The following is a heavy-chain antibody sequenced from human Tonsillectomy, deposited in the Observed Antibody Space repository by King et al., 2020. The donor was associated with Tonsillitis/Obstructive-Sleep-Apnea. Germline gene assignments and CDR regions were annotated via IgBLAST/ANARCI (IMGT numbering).Heavy chain of an antibody. D-gene: IGHD6-13*01. CDR3: ARDLWAIAAAGTFDY. CDR1: GFTFSSYS. J-gene: IGHJ4*02. V-gene: IGHV3-48*02. Sequence: VQLVESGGGLVQPGGSLRLSCAASGFTFSSYSMNWVRQAPGKGLEWVSYISSSSSTIYYADSVKGRFTISRDNAKNSLYLQMNSLRDEDTAVYYCARDLWAIAAAGTFDYWGQGTLVTVSS. CDR2: ISSSSSTI.